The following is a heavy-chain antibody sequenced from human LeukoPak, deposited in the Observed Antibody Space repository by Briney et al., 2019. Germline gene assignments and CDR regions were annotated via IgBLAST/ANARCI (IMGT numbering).Heavy chain of an antibody. CDR3: ARDKRDGSGSYYNILRGMDV. V-gene: IGHV3-48*01. CDR1: GFTFSSYS. J-gene: IGHJ6*02. D-gene: IGHD3-10*01. Sequence: GGSLRLSCAASGFTFSSYSMNWVRQAPGKGLEWVSYISSSSSTIYYADSVKGRFTISRDNAKNSLYLQMNSLRAEDTAVYYCARDKRDGSGSYYNILRGMDVWGQGTTVTVSS. CDR2: ISSSSSTI.